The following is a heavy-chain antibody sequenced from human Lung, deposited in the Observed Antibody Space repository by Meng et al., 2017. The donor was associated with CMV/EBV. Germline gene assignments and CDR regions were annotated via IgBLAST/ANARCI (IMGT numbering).Heavy chain of an antibody. CDR1: GFTFSSYW. Sequence: GGPLRLSCAASGFTFSSYWMSWVRQAPGKGLEWVANINQDGSEKYYVDSVEGRLTISRDNAKDSLYLQMNALRAEDTAVYYCARRPWGLDVWGQGTTVTVSS. V-gene: IGHV3-7*01. CDR3: ARRPWGLDV. CDR2: INQDGSEK. J-gene: IGHJ6*02.